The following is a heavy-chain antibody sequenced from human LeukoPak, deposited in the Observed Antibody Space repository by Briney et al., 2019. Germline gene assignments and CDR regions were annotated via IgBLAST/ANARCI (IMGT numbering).Heavy chain of an antibody. CDR2: IYYSGST. CDR1: GGSISSSRYY. V-gene: IGHV4-39*07. D-gene: IGHD2-2*01. CDR3: ASEAPYAASFDY. J-gene: IGHJ4*02. Sequence: SETLSLTCTVSGGSISSSRYYWGWIRQPPGKGLEWIGSIYYSGSTYYNPSLKSRVTISVDTSKNQFSLKLSSVIAADTAVYYCASEAPYAASFDYWGQGTLVTVSS.